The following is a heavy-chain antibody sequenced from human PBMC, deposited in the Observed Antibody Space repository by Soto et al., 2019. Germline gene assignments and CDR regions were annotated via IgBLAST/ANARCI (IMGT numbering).Heavy chain of an antibody. V-gene: IGHV3-21*06. Sequence: AGSLKLAWAASGFTFSRYSMNWVRQATGKGLEWVSSISSTTNYIYYGDSMKGRFTISRDNAKNSLYLEMNSLRAEDTAVYYCARESEDLTSNLDYWGQGTLVTVSS. CDR3: ARESEDLTSNLDY. CDR1: GFTFSRYS. CDR2: ISSTTNYI. J-gene: IGHJ4*02.